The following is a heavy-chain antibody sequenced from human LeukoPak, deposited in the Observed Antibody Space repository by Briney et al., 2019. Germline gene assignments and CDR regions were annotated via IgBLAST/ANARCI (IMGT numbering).Heavy chain of an antibody. J-gene: IGHJ4*02. CDR1: GYSFTNYD. Sequence: ASVKVSCKASGYSFTNYDINWVRQATGQGLEWMGWMNPNSGITAYAQKFQGRVTITRNTSISTAYMELSSLRSEDTAVYYCAKPARTDYADYWGQGTLVTVSS. CDR3: AKPARTDYADY. V-gene: IGHV1-8*03. D-gene: IGHD1-14*01. CDR2: MNPNSGIT.